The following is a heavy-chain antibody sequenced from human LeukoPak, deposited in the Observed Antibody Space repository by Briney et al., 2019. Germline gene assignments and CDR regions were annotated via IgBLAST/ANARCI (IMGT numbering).Heavy chain of an antibody. D-gene: IGHD2-15*01. V-gene: IGHV3-21*01. CDR2: ISSSSSYI. CDR1: GFTFSSYS. Sequence: GGSLRLSCAASGFTFSSYSMNWVRQAPGKGLEWVSSISSSSSYIYYADSVKGRFTISRDNAKNTLYLQMNSLRAEDTALYYCATSARTYIGSSLDYWGQGTLVTVSS. J-gene: IGHJ4*02. CDR3: ATSARTYIGSSLDY.